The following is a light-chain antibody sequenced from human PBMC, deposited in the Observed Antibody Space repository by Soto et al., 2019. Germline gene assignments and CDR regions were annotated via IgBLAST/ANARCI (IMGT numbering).Light chain of an antibody. V-gene: IGLV2-23*02. CDR3: CSKVVVSPPYVL. CDR1: SSDVGSYNL. Sequence: QSALTQPASVSGSPGQSITISCTGTSSDVGSYNLVSWYQQHPGKVPKLMIYEVTERPSGVSNRFSGSKSGNTASLTISGLQAEDEADYYSCSKVVVSPPYVLFGGGTKLTVL. J-gene: IGLJ2*01. CDR2: EVT.